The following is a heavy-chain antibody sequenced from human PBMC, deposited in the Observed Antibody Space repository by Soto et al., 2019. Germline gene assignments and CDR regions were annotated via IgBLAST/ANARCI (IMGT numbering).Heavy chain of an antibody. D-gene: IGHD3-22*01. CDR3: AKKMWLFNGPFDY. CDR1: GFPFSSYT. CDR2: ISGSGGTT. V-gene: IGHV3-23*01. J-gene: IGHJ4*02. Sequence: EVQLLESGGGLLQPGGSQRLSCAASGFPFSSYTISWVRQAPGKGLEWVSAISGSGGTTYYADSVKGRFTISRDNSKNTLYLQMNSLRAEDTAVYYCAKKMWLFNGPFDYWGQGTLVTVSS.